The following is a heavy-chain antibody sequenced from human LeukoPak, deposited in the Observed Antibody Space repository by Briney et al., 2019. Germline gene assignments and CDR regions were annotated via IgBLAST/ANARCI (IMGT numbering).Heavy chain of an antibody. Sequence: GGSLRLSCAASGFTFSDYYMSWIRQAPGKGLEWVSYISSSGSTIYYADSVKGRFTISRDNAKNSLYLQMNSLRAEDTAVYYWARDDFGDGYNYAFDYWGQGTLVTVSS. D-gene: IGHD5-24*01. J-gene: IGHJ4*02. CDR1: GFTFSDYY. V-gene: IGHV3-11*01. CDR3: ARDDFGDGYNYAFDY. CDR2: ISSSGSTI.